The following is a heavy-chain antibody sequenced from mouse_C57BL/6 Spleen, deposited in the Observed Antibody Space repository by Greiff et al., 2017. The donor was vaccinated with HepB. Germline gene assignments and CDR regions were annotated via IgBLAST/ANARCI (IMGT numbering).Heavy chain of an antibody. Sequence: VQLQQSGAELVRPGASVKLSCTASGFNIKDYYMHWVKQRPEQGLEWIGRIDPEDGDTEYAPKFQGKATMTADTSSNTAYLQLSSLTSEDTAVYYCTLYHPGEYAIDYWGQGTSVTVSS. CDR2: IDPEDGDT. D-gene: IGHD5-1-1*01. CDR3: TLYHPGEYAIDY. V-gene: IGHV14-1*01. CDR1: GFNIKDYY. J-gene: IGHJ4*01.